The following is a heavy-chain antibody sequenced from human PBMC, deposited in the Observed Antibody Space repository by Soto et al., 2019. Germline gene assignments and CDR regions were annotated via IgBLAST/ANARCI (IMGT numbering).Heavy chain of an antibody. CDR3: AGGYCSGGSCSPRGWFDP. J-gene: IGHJ5*02. CDR1: GFTFSSYW. D-gene: IGHD2-15*01. Sequence: EVQLVESGGGLVQPGGSLRLSCAASGFTFSSYWMHWVRQAPGKGLVWVSRINSDGSSTSYADSVKGRFTISRDNAKNTLYLQMNSLRAEDTAVYYCAGGYCSGGSCSPRGWFDPWGQGTLVTVSS. V-gene: IGHV3-74*01. CDR2: INSDGSST.